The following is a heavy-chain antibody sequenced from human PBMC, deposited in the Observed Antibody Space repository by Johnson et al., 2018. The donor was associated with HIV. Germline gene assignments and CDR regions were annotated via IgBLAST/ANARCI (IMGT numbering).Heavy chain of an antibody. V-gene: IGHV3-30*02. J-gene: IGHJ3*02. CDR3: ARGYILTGYSGVFDM. D-gene: IGHD3-9*01. CDR1: EFTFSSYD. CDR2: IRYDGTNK. Sequence: QMLLVESGGGVVQPGGSQKLSCAASEFTFSSYDMHWVRQAPGKGLEWVTFIRYDGTNKYYADSVKGRFTISKDKSKNKLYLQMNSLRAEDTAVYYCARGYILTGYSGVFDMWGQGTMVTVSS.